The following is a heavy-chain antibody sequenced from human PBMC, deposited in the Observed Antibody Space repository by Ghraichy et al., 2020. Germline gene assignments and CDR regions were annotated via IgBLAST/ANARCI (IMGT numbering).Heavy chain of an antibody. CDR1: GFTFSSYS. Sequence: GGSLRLSCAASGFTFSSYSMHWVRQAPGKELELVSYISSSSSTIYYADSVKGRFTISRDNAKNSLYLQMNSLRAEDTAVYYCARDAVPAAISVDYWGQGTLVTAAS. J-gene: IGHJ4*02. V-gene: IGHV3-48*04. CDR3: ARDAVPAAISVDY. CDR2: ISSSSSTI. D-gene: IGHD2-2*02.